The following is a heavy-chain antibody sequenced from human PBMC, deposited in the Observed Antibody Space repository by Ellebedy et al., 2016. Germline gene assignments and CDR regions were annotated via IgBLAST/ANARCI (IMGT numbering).Heavy chain of an antibody. D-gene: IGHD2-21*02. Sequence: GGSLRLSCAASGFTFSSYGMHWVRQAPGKGLEWVAVIWSDGSDKYYADSVKGRFSIYRDNSKNTMYLQMNSLRAEDTAVYYCARDRVYCGGDCYSGSRDAFDIWGQGTMVTVSS. V-gene: IGHV3-33*01. CDR2: IWSDGSDK. CDR3: ARDRVYCGGDCYSGSRDAFDI. CDR1: GFTFSSYG. J-gene: IGHJ3*02.